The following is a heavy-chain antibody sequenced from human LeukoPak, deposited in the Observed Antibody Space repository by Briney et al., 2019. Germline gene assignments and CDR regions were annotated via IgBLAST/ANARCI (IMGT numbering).Heavy chain of an antibody. Sequence: GGSLRLSCAASGFAFSDYAMSWVRQAPGKGLEWVSAVSASGASTYYADSVEGRFSISRENSKRTLYLQMNSLRAEDTAKYYGGKGGSRQLEDYWGQGTLVTISS. CDR1: GFAFSDYA. CDR3: GKGGSRQLEDY. V-gene: IGHV3-23*01. D-gene: IGHD1-1*01. J-gene: IGHJ4*02. CDR2: VSASGAST.